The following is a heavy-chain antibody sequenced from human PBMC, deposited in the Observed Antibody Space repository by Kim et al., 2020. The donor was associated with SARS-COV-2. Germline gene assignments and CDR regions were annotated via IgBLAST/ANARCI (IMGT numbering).Heavy chain of an antibody. CDR3: ARGSYYYGSGSEWGMDV. J-gene: IGHJ6*02. D-gene: IGHD3-10*01. Sequence: VTGRFTISRENAKNTLYLQMNSQRAEDTAVEYCARGSYYYGSGSEWGMDVWGQGTTVTVSS. V-gene: IGHV3-30*04.